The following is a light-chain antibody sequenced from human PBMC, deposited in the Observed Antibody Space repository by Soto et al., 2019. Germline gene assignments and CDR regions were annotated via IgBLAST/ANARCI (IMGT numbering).Light chain of an antibody. Sequence: DIQMTQSPSSLSASVGDRVTITCRASQGIRNDLAWYQQKPGRAPKRLIYSASTLQSGVPSRFSGSGSGTEFTLTISSLQPEDLTTYYCLQHSIFPLTFGXGTKVDIK. J-gene: IGKJ4*01. CDR3: LQHSIFPLT. CDR1: QGIRND. V-gene: IGKV1-17*01. CDR2: SAS.